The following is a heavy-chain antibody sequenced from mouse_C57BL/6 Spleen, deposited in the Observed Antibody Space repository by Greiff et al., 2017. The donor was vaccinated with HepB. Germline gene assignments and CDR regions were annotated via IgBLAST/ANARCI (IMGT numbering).Heavy chain of an antibody. J-gene: IGHJ1*03. CDR3: AGIFTTSGYFDV. CDR1: GYTFTSYW. D-gene: IGHD1-1*01. V-gene: IGHV1-69*01. CDR2: IDPSDSYT. Sequence: QVQLQQPGAELVMPGASVKLSCKASGYTFTSYWMHWVKQRPGQGLEWIGEIDPSDSYTNYNQKFKGKSTLTVDKSSSTAYMQLSSLTSEDSAVYYCAGIFTTSGYFDVWGTGTTVTVSS.